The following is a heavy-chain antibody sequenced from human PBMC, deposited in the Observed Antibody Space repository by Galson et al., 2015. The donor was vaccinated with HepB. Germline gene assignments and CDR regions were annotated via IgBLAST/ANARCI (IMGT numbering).Heavy chain of an antibody. CDR3: ARGEAYYNFWSGSHFDH. CDR2: ISHSSSSM. Sequence: SLRLSCAASGFTFSSYTMNWVRQAPGQGLEWVSSISHSSSSMYYADSVKGRFTISRDNARNSLYLQMSSLRAEDTAVYYCARGEAYYNFWSGSHFDHWGQGTLVTVSS. D-gene: IGHD3-3*01. J-gene: IGHJ4*02. CDR1: GFTFSSYT. V-gene: IGHV3-21*01.